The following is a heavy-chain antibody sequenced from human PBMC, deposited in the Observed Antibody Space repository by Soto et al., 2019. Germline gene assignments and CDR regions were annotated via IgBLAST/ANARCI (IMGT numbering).Heavy chain of an antibody. V-gene: IGHV5-51*01. CDR3: ARHYHGFDY. J-gene: IGHJ4*02. D-gene: IGHD2-2*01. CDR1: GYSFTNNW. Sequence: GESLKISCKDSGYSFTNNWITWVRQMPGKGLEWVGVIFSGDSDTRYSPSFQGQVTISVDKSIKTAYLQWSSLKASDTAMYYCARHYHGFDYWGQGTLVTVSS. CDR2: IFSGDSDT.